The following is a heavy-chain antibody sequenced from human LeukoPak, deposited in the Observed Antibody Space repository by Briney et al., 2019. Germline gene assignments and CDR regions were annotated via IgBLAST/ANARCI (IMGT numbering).Heavy chain of an antibody. D-gene: IGHD2-15*01. CDR1: GGSLSSGGYS. Sequence: SGTPSLTCAVSGGSLSSGGYSWSWIRQPPGRGREWIGYIYHSGSTYYNPSLKSRVTISVDRSKNQFSLKLSSVTAADTAVYYCARQLLPGSGGMDVWGKGPTVTVSS. CDR3: ARQLLPGSGGMDV. CDR2: IYHSGST. J-gene: IGHJ6*04. V-gene: IGHV4-30-2*01.